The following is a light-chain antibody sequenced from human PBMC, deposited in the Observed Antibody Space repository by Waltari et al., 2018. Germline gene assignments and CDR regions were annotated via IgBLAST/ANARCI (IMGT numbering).Light chain of an antibody. CDR3: MQAVQGLS. CDR2: LAP. J-gene: IGKJ4*01. Sequence: EIVMTQSPLSLPVTPGEPASISCRSSQSLLHTDGYNYLDWYLQKAGQSPQLLIYLAPHRASGVPDRFSGSGSGTDFTLKISRVEAEDVGVYYCMQAVQGLSFGGGTKVEI. V-gene: IGKV2-28*01. CDR1: QSLLHTDGYNY.